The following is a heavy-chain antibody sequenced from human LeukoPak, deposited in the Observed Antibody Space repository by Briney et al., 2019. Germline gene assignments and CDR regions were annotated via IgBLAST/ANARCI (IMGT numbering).Heavy chain of an antibody. Sequence: SVKVSCKXSGGTFSSYAISWVRQAPGQGLEWMGRIIPIFGTANYAQKFQGRVTITTDESTSTAYMELSSLRSEDTAVYYCARVEQDLRFAFDIWGQGTMVTVSS. CDR1: GGTFSSYA. J-gene: IGHJ3*02. CDR2: IIPIFGTA. D-gene: IGHD1/OR15-1a*01. V-gene: IGHV1-69*05. CDR3: ARVEQDLRFAFDI.